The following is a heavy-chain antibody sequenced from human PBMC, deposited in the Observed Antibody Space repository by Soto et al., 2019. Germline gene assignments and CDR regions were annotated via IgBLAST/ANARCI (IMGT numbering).Heavy chain of an antibody. J-gene: IGHJ6*02. CDR1: GLTISNAW. Sequence: EVQLVESGGGFIYPGGSLRLSCAASGLTISNAWMNWVRQAPGKGLEWVGRIKTNTEGGTTDYAAAVKGRFTVSRDDSKNTLYLQMNSLKTEDTAVYYCTTGSVEGVWGQGTTDTVSS. D-gene: IGHD2-15*01. V-gene: IGHV3-15*07. CDR2: IKTNTEGGTT. CDR3: TTGSVEGV.